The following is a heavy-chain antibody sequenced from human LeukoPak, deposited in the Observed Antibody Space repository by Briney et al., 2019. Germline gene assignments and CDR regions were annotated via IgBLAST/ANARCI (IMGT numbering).Heavy chain of an antibody. D-gene: IGHD3-10*01. J-gene: IGHJ4*02. CDR2: ISSSSSYI. Sequence: GGSLRLSCAASGFTFSSYSMNWVRQAPGKGLEWVSSISSSSSYIYYADSVKGRFTISRDNAKNSLYLQMNSQRAEDTAVYYCARDSGGYYFDYWGQGTLVTVSS. CDR1: GFTFSSYS. V-gene: IGHV3-21*01. CDR3: ARDSGGYYFDY.